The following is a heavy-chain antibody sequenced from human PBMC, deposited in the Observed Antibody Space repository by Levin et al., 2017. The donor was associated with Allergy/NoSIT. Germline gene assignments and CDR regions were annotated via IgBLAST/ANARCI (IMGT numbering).Heavy chain of an antibody. CDR1: GGSFSGYY. Sequence: SQTLSLTCAVYGGSFSGYYWSWIRPPPGKGLEWIGEINHSGSTNYNPSLKSRVTISVDTSKNQFSLKLSSVTAADTAVYYCARGRGEYCSSTSCRTQVRYYYYYMDVWGKGTTVTVSS. CDR3: ARGRGEYCSSTSCRTQVRYYYYYMDV. V-gene: IGHV4-34*01. D-gene: IGHD2-2*01. J-gene: IGHJ6*03. CDR2: INHSGST.